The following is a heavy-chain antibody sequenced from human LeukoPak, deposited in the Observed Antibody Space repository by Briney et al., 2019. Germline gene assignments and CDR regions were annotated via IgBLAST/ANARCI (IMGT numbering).Heavy chain of an antibody. CDR1: GFTFSSYS. D-gene: IGHD2-2*01. J-gene: IGHJ4*02. Sequence: PGGSLRLSCAASGFTFSSYSMNWVRQAPGKGLEWVSSISSSSSYIYYADSVKGRFTISRDNAKNSLYLQMNSLRAEDTAVYYCARDYCSSTSCLTRIFDYWGQGTLVTVSS. CDR3: ARDYCSSTSCLTRIFDY. CDR2: ISSSSSYI. V-gene: IGHV3-21*01.